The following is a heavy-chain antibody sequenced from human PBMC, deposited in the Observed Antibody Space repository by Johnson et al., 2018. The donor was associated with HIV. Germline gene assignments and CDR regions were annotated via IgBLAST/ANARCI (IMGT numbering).Heavy chain of an antibody. V-gene: IGHV3-30*04. D-gene: IGHD6-19*01. Sequence: QVQLVESGGGVVQPGRSLRLSCAASGFTFSSYAMHWVRQAPGKWLEWVAVLSYAGGDKYYADSVKGRFTISRDNSKNTLYLQMDSLRVEDTAMFYCARDQYGQWLAHAFDIWGQGTIVTVSS. CDR2: LSYAGGDK. J-gene: IGHJ3*02. CDR3: ARDQYGQWLAHAFDI. CDR1: GFTFSSYA.